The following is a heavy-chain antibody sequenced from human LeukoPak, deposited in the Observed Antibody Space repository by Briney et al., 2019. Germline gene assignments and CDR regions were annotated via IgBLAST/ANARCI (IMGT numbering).Heavy chain of an antibody. CDR2: ISWNSGSI. Sequence: PGRSLGLSCAASGFTFDDYAMHWVRQAPGKGLEWVSGISWNSGSIGYADSVKGRFTISRDNAKNSLYLQMNSLRAEDTALYYCAKVNIRFSTLYGTDVWGQGTTVTVSS. J-gene: IGHJ6*02. CDR3: AKVNIRFSTLYGTDV. CDR1: GFTFDDYA. D-gene: IGHD3-3*01. V-gene: IGHV3-9*01.